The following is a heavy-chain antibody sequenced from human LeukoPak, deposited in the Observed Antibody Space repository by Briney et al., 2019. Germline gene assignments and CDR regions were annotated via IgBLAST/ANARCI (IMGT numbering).Heavy chain of an antibody. V-gene: IGHV3-23*01. J-gene: IGHJ3*02. Sequence: PGGSLRLSCVVSGISLSNYAMTWVRQAPGKGLEWVSYISERGGSTTYADSVKGRFTISRDNAKNSLYLQMNSLRAEDTAVYYCARDLIQWRPHAFDIWGQGTMVTVSS. CDR3: ARDLIQWRPHAFDI. CDR2: ISERGGST. CDR1: GISLSNYA. D-gene: IGHD6-19*01.